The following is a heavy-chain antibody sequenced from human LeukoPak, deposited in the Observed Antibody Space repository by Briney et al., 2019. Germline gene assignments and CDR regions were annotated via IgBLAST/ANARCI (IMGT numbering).Heavy chain of an antibody. Sequence: PSETLSLTCTVSGGSISSYYWSWIRQPPGKGPEWIGYIYYSGSTNYNPSLKSRVTISVDTSKNQFSLKLSSVTAADTAVYYCARGGEWELPLEFDYWGQGTLVTVSS. V-gene: IGHV4-59*12. J-gene: IGHJ4*02. CDR1: GGSISSYY. D-gene: IGHD1-26*01. CDR2: IYYSGST. CDR3: ARGGEWELPLEFDY.